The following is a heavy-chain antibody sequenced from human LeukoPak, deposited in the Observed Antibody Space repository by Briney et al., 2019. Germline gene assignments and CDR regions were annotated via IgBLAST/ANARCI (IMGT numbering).Heavy chain of an antibody. D-gene: IGHD6-13*01. V-gene: IGHV4-59*01. J-gene: IGHJ6*02. CDR1: GVSISSYY. CDR2: IYYSGST. Sequence: ASETLSLTCTVSGVSISSYYWSWIRQPPGKGLEWIGYIYYSGSTNYNPSLKSRVTISVDTSKNQFSLKLSSVTAADTAVYHCARVSTLALHYYGMDVWGQGTTVTVSS. CDR3: ARVSTLALHYYGMDV.